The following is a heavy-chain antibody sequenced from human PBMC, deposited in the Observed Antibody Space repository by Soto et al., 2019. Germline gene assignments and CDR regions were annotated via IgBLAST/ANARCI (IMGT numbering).Heavy chain of an antibody. J-gene: IGHJ4*02. D-gene: IGHD4-4*01. CDR3: TASTYNDYMWFDY. CDR1: GFTFSGSA. V-gene: IGHV3-73*01. CDR2: IRSKANSYAT. Sequence: EVQLVESGGGLVQPGGSLKLSCAASGFTFSGSAMHWVRQASGKGLEWVGRIRSKANSYATEYAASVKGRFTISRDDSKNTAYLQMNSLKTDDTAVYYCTASTYNDYMWFDYWGQGTLVTVAS.